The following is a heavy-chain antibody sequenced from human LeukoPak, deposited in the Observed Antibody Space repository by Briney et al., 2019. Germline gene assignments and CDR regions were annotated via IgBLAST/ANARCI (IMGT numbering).Heavy chain of an antibody. CDR2: INHSGST. V-gene: IGHV4-34*01. D-gene: IGHD2-2*01. Sequence: AETLSLTCAVYGGSFSGYYWSWIRQPPGKGLEWIGEINHSGSTNYNPSLKSRVTISVDTSKNQFSLKLSSVTAADTAVYYCAVDVVVVPGWFDPWGQGTLVTVSS. J-gene: IGHJ5*02. CDR3: AVDVVVVPGWFDP. CDR1: GGSFSGYY.